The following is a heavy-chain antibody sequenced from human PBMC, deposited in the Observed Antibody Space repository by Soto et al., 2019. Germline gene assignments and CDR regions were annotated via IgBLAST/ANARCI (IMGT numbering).Heavy chain of an antibody. J-gene: IGHJ4*02. V-gene: IGHV4-4*02. CDR2: IDHSGST. CDR3: ASEWIHGY. CDR1: GGSISSSKW. Sequence: QVQPQESGPGLVKPSGTLSLTCAVSGGSISSSKWWSWVRQPPGKGLEWIGEIDHSGSTNYNPSLKSRVTIAVDNYENQVSLNLNSVTAADTAVYYCASEWIHGYWGQGTLVTVSS. D-gene: IGHD5-18*01.